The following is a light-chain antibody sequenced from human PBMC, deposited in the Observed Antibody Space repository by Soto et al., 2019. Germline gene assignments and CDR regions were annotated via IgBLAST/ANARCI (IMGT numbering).Light chain of an antibody. CDR1: SSNIGAHFD. J-gene: IGLJ1*01. Sequence: QPVLTQPPSVSGAPGQRVTIACTGSSSNIGAHFDVHWYQHLPRTAPRLLIYGDTNRPSGVPARFSGSKSGTSASLAITGLQAEDEGDYYCHSYDSSLRGYVFGTGTKLTVL. CDR2: GDT. V-gene: IGLV1-40*01. CDR3: HSYDSSLRGYV.